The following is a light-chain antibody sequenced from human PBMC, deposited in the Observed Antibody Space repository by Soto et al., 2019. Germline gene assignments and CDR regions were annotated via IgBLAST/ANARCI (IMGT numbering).Light chain of an antibody. CDR2: EVS. Sequence: QSVLTQPASVSGSPGQSITISCTGTSSNVGSYNLVSWYQQHPGKAPKLMIYEVSKRPSGVSNRFSGSESGNTASLTISGLQAEDEADYHCCSYAGSYTYVFGPGTKVTVL. V-gene: IGLV2-23*02. CDR1: SSNVGSYNL. CDR3: CSYAGSYTYV. J-gene: IGLJ1*01.